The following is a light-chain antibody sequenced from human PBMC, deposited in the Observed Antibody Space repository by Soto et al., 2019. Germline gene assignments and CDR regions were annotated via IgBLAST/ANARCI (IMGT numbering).Light chain of an antibody. CDR2: KAS. V-gene: IGKV1-5*03. J-gene: IGKJ1*01. CDR1: QTISSW. Sequence: IQMTQSPSTLSGSVGDRVTITCRASQTISSWLAWYQQKPGEAPKLLIYKASTLKSGVPSRFSGSGSGTEFTLTISSLQSEDFAVYYCQQYNNWPWTFGQGTKVDIK. CDR3: QQYNNWPWT.